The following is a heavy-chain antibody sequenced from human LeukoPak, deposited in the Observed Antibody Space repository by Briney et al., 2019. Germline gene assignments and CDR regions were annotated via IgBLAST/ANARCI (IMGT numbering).Heavy chain of an antibody. Sequence: PGGSLRLSCEASGFXFSSYGMHWVRQAPGKGLEWVAFIWYDGSNKEHADSVKGRFTISRDNSKNTLYLQMNSLRDDDTAVYYCVKDEGSVLGDYWGQGTLVTVSS. J-gene: IGHJ4*02. CDR3: VKDEGSVLGDY. CDR1: GFXFSSYG. D-gene: IGHD4/OR15-4a*01. CDR2: IWYDGSNK. V-gene: IGHV3-30*02.